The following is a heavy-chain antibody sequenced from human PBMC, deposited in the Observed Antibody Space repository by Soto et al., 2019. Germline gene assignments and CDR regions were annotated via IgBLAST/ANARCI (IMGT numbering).Heavy chain of an antibody. CDR1: GFTFSSYS. Sequence: GGSLRLSCAASGFTFSSYSMNWVRQAPGKGLEWVSYISSSSSTIYYADSVKGRFTISRDNAKNSLYLQMNSLRDEDTAVYYCAREGYDSSGSIGPYYFDYWGQGTLVTSPQ. V-gene: IGHV3-48*02. CDR3: AREGYDSSGSIGPYYFDY. D-gene: IGHD3-22*01. CDR2: ISSSSSTI. J-gene: IGHJ4*02.